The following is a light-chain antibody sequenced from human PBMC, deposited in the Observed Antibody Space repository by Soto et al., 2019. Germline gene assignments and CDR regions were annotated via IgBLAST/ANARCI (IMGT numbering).Light chain of an antibody. CDR2: GNS. CDR3: QSYDSRLSGHVV. CDR1: SSNIGRGYD. V-gene: IGLV1-40*01. Sequence: QSVLTQPPSVSGAPGQRVTISCTGSSSNIGRGYDVHWYQQLPGTAPKLLIYGNSNRSSGVPDRFSGSKSGTSASLSITGLQAEDEADYYCQSYDSRLSGHVVFGGGTKLTVL. J-gene: IGLJ2*01.